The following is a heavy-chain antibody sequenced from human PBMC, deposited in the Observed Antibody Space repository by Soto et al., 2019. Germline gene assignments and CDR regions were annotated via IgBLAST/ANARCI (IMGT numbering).Heavy chain of an antibody. V-gene: IGHV4-39*01. J-gene: IGHJ4*02. CDR1: GAPISSLTYY. D-gene: IGHD6-6*01. CDR3: VKQAVGSMSSE. Sequence: TSETLSLTCAASGAPISSLTYYWVWIRQPPGKGLEWIASISLGGTTYYSPSLKSRLTASLDTSNNQVSLILSSVTVTDTAVYFCVKQAVGSMSSEWGPGTLVTVSS. CDR2: ISLGGTT.